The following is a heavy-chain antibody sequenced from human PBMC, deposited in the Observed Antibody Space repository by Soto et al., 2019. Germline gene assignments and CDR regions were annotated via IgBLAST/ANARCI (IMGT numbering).Heavy chain of an antibody. CDR1: GDSISNLDYF. V-gene: IGHV4-30-4*01. Sequence: SETLSLTCSVSGDSISNLDYFWAWIRQLPGQALEYIGYIYKSATTYYNPSFESRVAISVDTSKSQFSLNVTSVTAADTAVYFCARGRYCLTGRCFPNWFDSWGQGALVTVSS. CDR2: IYKSATT. D-gene: IGHD7-27*01. CDR3: ARGRYCLTGRCFPNWFDS. J-gene: IGHJ5*01.